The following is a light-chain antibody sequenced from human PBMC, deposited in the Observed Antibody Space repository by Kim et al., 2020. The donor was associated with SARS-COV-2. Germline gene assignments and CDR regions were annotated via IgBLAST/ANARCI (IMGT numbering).Light chain of an antibody. Sequence: QSITISCTGTNSDVGGYNYVSWYQQHPGKAPKLMIYDVSKRPSGVSNRFSGSKSGNTASLTISGLQAEDEADYYCSSYTSSSTFVVFGGGTQLTVL. CDR3: SSYTSSSTFVV. V-gene: IGLV2-14*04. J-gene: IGLJ2*01. CDR2: DVS. CDR1: NSDVGGYNY.